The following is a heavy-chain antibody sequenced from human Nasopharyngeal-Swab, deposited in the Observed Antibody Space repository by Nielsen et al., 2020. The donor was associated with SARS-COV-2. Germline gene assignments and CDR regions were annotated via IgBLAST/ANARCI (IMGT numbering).Heavy chain of an antibody. J-gene: IGHJ4*02. V-gene: IGHV4-30-2*06. CDR2: IYHSGST. Sequence: SETLSLTCVVSGGSISSADYSWNWIRQSPGRGLEWIGNIYHSGSTSYNPSLKNRVTISVDRSKSHFSLKMTSVTAADTAVYFCARGKDFGEYYFDYWGQGTLVTVSS. D-gene: IGHD3-10*01. CDR1: GGSISSADYS. CDR3: ARGKDFGEYYFDY.